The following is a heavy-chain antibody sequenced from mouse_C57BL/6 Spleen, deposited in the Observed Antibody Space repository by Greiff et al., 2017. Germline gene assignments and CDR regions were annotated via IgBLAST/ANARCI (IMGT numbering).Heavy chain of an antibody. CDR2: ISSGGDYI. V-gene: IGHV5-9-1*02. CDR3: TRDIPGTGAMDY. CDR1: GFTFSSYA. Sequence: EVKLMESGEGLVKPGGSLKLSCAASGFTFSSYAMSWVRQTPEKRLEWVAYISSGGDYIYYADTVKGRFTISRDNARNTLYLQMSSLKSEDTAMYYCTRDIPGTGAMDYWGQGTSVTVSS. J-gene: IGHJ4*01. D-gene: IGHD4-1*01.